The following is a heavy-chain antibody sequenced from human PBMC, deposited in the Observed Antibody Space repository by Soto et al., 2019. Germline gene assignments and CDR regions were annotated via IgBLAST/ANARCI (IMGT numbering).Heavy chain of an antibody. V-gene: IGHV3-11*06. CDR3: VRSGDNYNLLDY. CDR2: SSNSGSFT. D-gene: IGHD1-1*01. J-gene: IGHJ4*02. CDR1: GFTFSDYY. Sequence: LRLSCAASGFTFSDYYMSWIRQAPGKGLEWIGYSSNSGSFTRYADSVKGRFSISRDNAKNSLYLQMNSLRGDDTAIYYCVRSGDNYNLLDYWGQGTPVTVSS.